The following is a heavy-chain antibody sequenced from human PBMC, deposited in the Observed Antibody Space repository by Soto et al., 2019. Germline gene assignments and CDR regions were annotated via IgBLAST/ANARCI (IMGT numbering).Heavy chain of an antibody. D-gene: IGHD3-3*01. CDR3: ARDRTTIFGVAHEPNTFDY. J-gene: IGHJ4*02. CDR1: GGTFRSYT. CDR2: IIPILGIA. V-gene: IGHV1-69*04. Sequence: GPSGKVSCQSSGGTFRSYTISWVRQAPVQGLDWMGRIIPILGIANYAQKFQGRVTITADKSTSTAYMELSSLRSEDTAVYYCARDRTTIFGVAHEPNTFDYWGQGTLVTVSS.